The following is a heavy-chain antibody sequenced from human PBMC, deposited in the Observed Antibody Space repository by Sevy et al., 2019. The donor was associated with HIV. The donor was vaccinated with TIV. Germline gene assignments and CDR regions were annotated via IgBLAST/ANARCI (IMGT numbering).Heavy chain of an antibody. J-gene: IGHJ4*02. D-gene: IGHD2-2*01. CDR1: GFTFSSYG. CDR3: AKELAYCSSTSCYLYFDY. Sequence: GGSLRLSCAASGFTFSSYGMHWVRQAPGKGLEWVAVISYDGSNKYYADSVKGRFTISRDNSKNTLCLQMNSLRAEDTAVYYCAKELAYCSSTSCYLYFDYWGQGTLVTVSS. CDR2: ISYDGSNK. V-gene: IGHV3-30*18.